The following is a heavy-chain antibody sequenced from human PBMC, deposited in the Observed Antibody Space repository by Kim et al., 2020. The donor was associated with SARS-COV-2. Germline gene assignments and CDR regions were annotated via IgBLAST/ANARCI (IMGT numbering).Heavy chain of an antibody. V-gene: IGHV3-20*01. D-gene: IGHD3-16*01. J-gene: IGHJ4*02. Sequence: GGSLRLSCAASGFTFGDYGMSWVRQAPGKGLEWVSGINCNGGSKGYADSVKGRFTISRDNAKNSLYLQMNGLRAEDTALYHCARDPSDIGGELGDYWGQGTLVTVSS. CDR2: INCNGGSK. CDR1: GFTFGDYG. CDR3: ARDPSDIGGELGDY.